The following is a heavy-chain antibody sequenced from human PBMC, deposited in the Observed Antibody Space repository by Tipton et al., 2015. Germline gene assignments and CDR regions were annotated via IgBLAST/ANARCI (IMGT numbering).Heavy chain of an antibody. CDR2: IAYSGST. CDR3: AREFVTSGGFGMDV. CDR1: YGSISRSDDY. J-gene: IGHJ6*02. D-gene: IGHD3-16*01. V-gene: IGHV4-39*07. Sequence: GLVKPSETLSLVCTVSYGSISRSDDYWAWIRQLPGKGLEWIGSIAYSGSTYYNLSLKSRVTMSVDTSKNQFSLKLTSVTAADTAVYYCAREFVTSGGFGMDVWGQGTTVTVSS.